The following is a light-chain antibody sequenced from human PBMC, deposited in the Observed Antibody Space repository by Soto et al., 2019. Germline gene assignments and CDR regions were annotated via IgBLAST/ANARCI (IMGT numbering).Light chain of an antibody. Sequence: QSALTQPASVSGSPGQSITISCTGTSSVVGRYNYVSWYQQHPGKAPKVIIYDVSNRPSGVSNRFSCSKSGNTASLTISGLQAEDEADYYCSSYTSSSTEVFGTGTKVTVL. V-gene: IGLV2-14*01. CDR2: DVS. CDR1: SSVVGRYNY. J-gene: IGLJ1*01. CDR3: SSYTSSSTEV.